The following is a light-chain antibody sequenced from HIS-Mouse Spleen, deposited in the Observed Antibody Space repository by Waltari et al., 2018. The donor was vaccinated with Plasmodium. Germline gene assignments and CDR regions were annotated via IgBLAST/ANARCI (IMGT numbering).Light chain of an antibody. V-gene: IGLV2-23*01. CDR3: CSYAGSSTYV. CDR2: EGS. Sequence: QSALTQPASVSGSPGQSLTISCTGTSSDVGSYKLVPWYQQHPGKAPKLMIYEGSKRPSGVSNRFSGSKSGNTASLTISGLQAEDEADYYCCSYAGSSTYVFGTGTKVTVL. CDR1: SSDVGSYKL. J-gene: IGLJ1*01.